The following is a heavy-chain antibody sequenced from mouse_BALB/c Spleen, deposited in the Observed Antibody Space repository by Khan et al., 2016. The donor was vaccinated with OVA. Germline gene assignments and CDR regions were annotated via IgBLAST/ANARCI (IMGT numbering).Heavy chain of an antibody. V-gene: IGHV5-6*01. CDR1: GFTFSTYG. Sequence: DVHLVESGGDLVKPGGSLKLSCAASGFTFSTYGMSWVRQTPDNRLEWVATVSTGGSYTYYPDSVKGRFTISRDNAKNTLYRQMSSLKSEDTAMFYCARLAYYYDSEGFAYWGQGTLVTVSA. CDR2: VSTGGSYT. J-gene: IGHJ3*01. D-gene: IGHD1-1*01. CDR3: ARLAYYYDSEGFAY.